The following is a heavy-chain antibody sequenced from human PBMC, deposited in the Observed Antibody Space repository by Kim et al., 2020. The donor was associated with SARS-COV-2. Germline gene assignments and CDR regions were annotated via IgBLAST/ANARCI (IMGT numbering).Heavy chain of an antibody. CDR1: GFTFSSYA. Sequence: GGSLRLSCAASGFTFSSYAMSWVRQAPGKGLEWVSAISGSGGSTYYADSVKGRFTISRDNSKNTLYLQMNSLRAEDTAVYYCAKGVEGVPAAWAYYFDYWGQGTLVTVSS. V-gene: IGHV3-23*01. D-gene: IGHD2-2*01. J-gene: IGHJ4*02. CDR2: ISGSGGST. CDR3: AKGVEGVPAAWAYYFDY.